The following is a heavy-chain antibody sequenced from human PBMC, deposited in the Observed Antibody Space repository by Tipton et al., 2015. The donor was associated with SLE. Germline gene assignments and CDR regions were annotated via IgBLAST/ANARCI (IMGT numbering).Heavy chain of an antibody. V-gene: IGHV4-34*01. CDR3: ARGPSSWGGGY. J-gene: IGHJ4*02. Sequence: TLSLTCAVYGGSFSGYYWSWIRQPPGRGLEWIGEINHSGSTNYNPSLKSRLTISVDTSNNQSSLKLSSVTAADTAVYYCARGPSSWGGGYWGQGTLVTVSS. D-gene: IGHD6-13*01. CDR1: GGSFSGYY. CDR2: INHSGST.